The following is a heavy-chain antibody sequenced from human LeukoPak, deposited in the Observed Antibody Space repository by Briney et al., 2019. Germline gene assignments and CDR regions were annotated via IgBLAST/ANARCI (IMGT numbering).Heavy chain of an antibody. CDR3: AKDRQYYGSGSYLDY. CDR2: ISGSGDNT. CDR1: GFTFTNYA. V-gene: IGHV3-23*01. D-gene: IGHD3-10*01. Sequence: GGSLRLSCAASGFTFTNYAMSWVRQAPGKGLEWVSGISGSGDNTYYADSVKGRFTISRDNSKNTLYLQMNSLRAEDTAVYYCAKDRQYYGSGSYLDYWGPGTPVTVSS. J-gene: IGHJ4*02.